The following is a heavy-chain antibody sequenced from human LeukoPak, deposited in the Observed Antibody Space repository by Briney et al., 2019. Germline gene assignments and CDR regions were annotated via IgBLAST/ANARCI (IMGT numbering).Heavy chain of an antibody. J-gene: IGHJ4*02. CDR1: GFTFSSYE. CDR2: TSSGGTTM. V-gene: IGHV3-48*03. CDR3: ARAGPGSGGLLFDY. D-gene: IGHD3-10*01. Sequence: GGSLRLSCAASGFTFSSYEMHWVRQAPGKGLEWISYTSSGGTTMYYADSVKGRFTISRDNAKNSLYLQMNSLRAEDTAVYYCARAGPGSGGLLFDYWGQGTLVTVSS.